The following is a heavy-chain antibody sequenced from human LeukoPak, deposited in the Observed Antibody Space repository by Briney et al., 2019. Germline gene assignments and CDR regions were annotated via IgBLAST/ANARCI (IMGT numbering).Heavy chain of an antibody. CDR1: RFTFSSYA. Sequence: GGSLRLSCAASRFTFSSYAMHWVRQAPGKGLEWVAVISYDGSNKDYADSVKGRFTISRDNSKNTLYLQMKSLRAEDTAVYYCERDCYGDYGWGADYWGQGTMVTVSS. CDR3: ERDCYGDYGWGADY. D-gene: IGHD4-17*01. CDR2: ISYDGSNK. J-gene: IGHJ4*02. V-gene: IGHV3-30-3*01.